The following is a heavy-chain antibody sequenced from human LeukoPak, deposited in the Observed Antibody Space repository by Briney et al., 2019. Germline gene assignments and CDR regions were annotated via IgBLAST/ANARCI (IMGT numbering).Heavy chain of an antibody. D-gene: IGHD1-26*01. CDR3: AKEAPLIVGVDYFDY. CDR1: GFTFSSYG. CDR2: ISYDGSIK. J-gene: IGHJ4*02. V-gene: IGHV3-30*18. Sequence: GGSLRLSCAASGFTFSSYGMHWVRQAPGKGLEWVAVISYDGSIKYYADSVKGRFTISRDNSKNTLYLQMNSLRAEDTAVYYCAKEAPLIVGVDYFDYWGQGTLVTVSS.